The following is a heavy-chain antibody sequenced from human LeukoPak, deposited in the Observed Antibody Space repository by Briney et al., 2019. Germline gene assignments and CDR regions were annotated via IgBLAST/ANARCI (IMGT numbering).Heavy chain of an antibody. CDR1: GGSISSYY. J-gene: IGHJ4*02. V-gene: IGHV4-59*01. CDR3: ARALNPTGYSSSPPYYFDY. Sequence: PSQTLSLTCTVSGGSISSYYWSWIRQPPGKGLEWIGYIYYSGSTNYNPSLKSRVTISVDTSKNQFSLKLSSVTAADTAVYYCARALNPTGYSSSPPYYFDYWGQGTLVTVSS. D-gene: IGHD6-13*01. CDR2: IYYSGST.